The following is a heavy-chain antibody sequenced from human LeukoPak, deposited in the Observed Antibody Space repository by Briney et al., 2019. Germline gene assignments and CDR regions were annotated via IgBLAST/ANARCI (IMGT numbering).Heavy chain of an antibody. J-gene: IGHJ6*03. CDR1: GYTFTSYY. CDR2: MNPNSGNT. CDR3: ARGRHQLLYYYYYYMDV. V-gene: IGHV1-8*02. D-gene: IGHD2-2*01. Sequence: ASVKVSCKASGYTFTSYYMHWVRQAPGQGLEWMGWMNPNSGNTGYAQKFQGRVTMTRNTSISTAYMELSSLRSEDTAVYYCARGRHQLLYYYYYYMDVWGKGTTVTVSS.